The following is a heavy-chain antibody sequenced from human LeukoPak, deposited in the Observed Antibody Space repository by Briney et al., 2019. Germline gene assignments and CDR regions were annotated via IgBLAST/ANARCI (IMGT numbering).Heavy chain of an antibody. CDR3: ASGEMATPFDY. CDR1: GFTLSDYH. J-gene: IGHJ4*02. CDR2: ISSSGSTI. Sequence: PGGSLRLSCAASGFTLSDYHMNWVRQAPGKGLEWVSYISSSGSTIYYADSVKGRFTISRDNAKNSLYLQMNSLRAEDTAVYYCASGEMATPFDYWGQGTLVTVSS. V-gene: IGHV3-11*01. D-gene: IGHD5-24*01.